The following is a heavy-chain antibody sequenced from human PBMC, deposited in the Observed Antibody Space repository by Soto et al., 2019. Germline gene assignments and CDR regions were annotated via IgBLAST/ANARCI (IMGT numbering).Heavy chain of an antibody. V-gene: IGHV1-18*01. D-gene: IGHD5-12*01. J-gene: IGHJ6*02. CDR2: ISPDNGNT. CDR1: GYTFTIYG. CDR3: GRALGLSGYAGMDV. Sequence: QVQLVQSGGEAKKPGASVKVSCKASGYTFTIYGINWVRQAPGQGLEWLGWISPDNGNTNYAQKLQGRVTMTTDTSTSSAYMELRSRRSAETAVYYCGRALGLSGYAGMDVWGQGTTVTVSS.